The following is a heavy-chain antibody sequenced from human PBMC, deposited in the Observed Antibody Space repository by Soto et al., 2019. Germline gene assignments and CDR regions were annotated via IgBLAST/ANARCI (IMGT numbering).Heavy chain of an antibody. CDR3: ARENAGGTLDY. CDR1: GFSFSDYE. Sequence: GESLKISCAASGFSFSDYEMNWVRQAPGKGLEWVAFISISGSSMDYATSVKGRFTISRDNTKKSLYLHMISLRAEDTAVYYCARENAGGTLDYWGLGALVTVSS. CDR2: ISISGSSM. D-gene: IGHD1-1*01. J-gene: IGHJ4*02. V-gene: IGHV3-48*03.